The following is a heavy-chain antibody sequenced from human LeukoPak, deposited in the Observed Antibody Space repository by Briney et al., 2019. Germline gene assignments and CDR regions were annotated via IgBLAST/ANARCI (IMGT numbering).Heavy chain of an antibody. J-gene: IGHJ4*02. D-gene: IGHD3-22*01. V-gene: IGHV3-23*01. Sequence: PGGSLRLSCAASGFTFSSYAMSWVRQAPGKGLEWVSAISGSGGSTYYADSVKGRFIISRDNSKNTLYLQMNSLRAEDTAVYYCAKDRPLRYYDSSGSFDYWGQGTLVTVSS. CDR2: ISGSGGST. CDR1: GFTFSSYA. CDR3: AKDRPLRYYDSSGSFDY.